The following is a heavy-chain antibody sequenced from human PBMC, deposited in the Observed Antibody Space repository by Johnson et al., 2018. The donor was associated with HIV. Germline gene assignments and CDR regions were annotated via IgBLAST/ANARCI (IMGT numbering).Heavy chain of an antibody. CDR1: GFTFSSYA. V-gene: IGHV3-30-3*01. J-gene: IGHJ3*02. CDR2: ISYDGSNK. D-gene: IGHD5-24*01. CDR3: AREMATIRGYAFDI. Sequence: QVQLVESGGGVVQPGRSLRLSCAASGFTFSSYAMHWVRQAPGKGLEWVAVISYDGSNKYYADSVKGRFTISRDNSKNTLYLQMNSRRAEDTAVYYCAREMATIRGYAFDIWGQGTMVTVSS.